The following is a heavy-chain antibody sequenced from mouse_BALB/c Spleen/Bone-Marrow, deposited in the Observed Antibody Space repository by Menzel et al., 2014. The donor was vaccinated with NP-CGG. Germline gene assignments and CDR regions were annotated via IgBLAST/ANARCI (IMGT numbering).Heavy chain of an antibody. V-gene: IGHV1-69*02. Sequence: QVQLQQSGAELVRPGASVKLSCKASGYTFTSYWINWVKQRPGQGLEWIGNIYPSDNYTNYNQKFKDKATLTVGKSSSTAYMQLSSPTSEDSAVYYCTRTYEYFDYWGQGTTLTVSS. D-gene: IGHD2-3*01. CDR3: TRTYEYFDY. CDR1: GYTFTSYW. J-gene: IGHJ2*01. CDR2: IYPSDNYT.